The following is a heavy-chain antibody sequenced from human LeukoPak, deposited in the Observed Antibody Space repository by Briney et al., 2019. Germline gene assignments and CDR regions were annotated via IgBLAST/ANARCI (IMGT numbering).Heavy chain of an antibody. D-gene: IGHD1-20*01. CDR3: ARQISDNWNGAGWFDP. CDR2: FYYSGST. V-gene: IGHV4-59*08. J-gene: IGHJ5*02. Sequence: SETLSLTCTVSGGSISSYHWSWIRQPPGKGLEWIGFFYYSGSTNYNPSLKSRVTISVDTSKNQFSLKLSSVTAADTAVHYCARQISDNWNGAGWFDPWGQGTLVTVSS. CDR1: GGSISSYH.